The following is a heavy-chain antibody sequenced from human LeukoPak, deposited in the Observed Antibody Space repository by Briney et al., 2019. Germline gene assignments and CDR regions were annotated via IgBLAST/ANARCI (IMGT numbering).Heavy chain of an antibody. D-gene: IGHD3-9*01. V-gene: IGHV3-7*03. J-gene: IGHJ5*02. CDR3: ARGYFAWLNWFDP. Sequence: PGGSLRLSCAASGFTFSSYWMSWVRQAPGKGLEWVANIKQDGSEKYYVDSVKGRFTISRDNAKNSLYLQMNSLRAEDTAVYYCARGYFAWLNWFDPWGQGTLVTVSS. CDR2: IKQDGSEK. CDR1: GFTFSSYW.